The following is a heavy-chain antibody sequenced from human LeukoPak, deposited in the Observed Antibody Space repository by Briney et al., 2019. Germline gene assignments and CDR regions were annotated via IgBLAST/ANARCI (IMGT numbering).Heavy chain of an antibody. CDR3: ARKYS. CDR1: GFTFSNYW. CDR2: INQDGTEK. V-gene: IGHV3-7*01. J-gene: IGHJ4*02. Sequence: GGSLRLSCAASGFTFSNYWMSWVRQAPGKGLEWVANINQDGTEKYYVDSVKGRFTISRDNAKNSLHLQMDSLRAEDTAIYYCARKYSWGQGILVTVSS.